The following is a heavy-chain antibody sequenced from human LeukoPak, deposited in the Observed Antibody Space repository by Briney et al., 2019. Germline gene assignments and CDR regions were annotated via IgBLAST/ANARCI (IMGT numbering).Heavy chain of an antibody. V-gene: IGHV1-69*13. J-gene: IGHJ4*02. Sequence: SVKVSCKASGGTFSSYAISWVRQAPGQGLEWMGGIIPIFGTANYAQKFQGRVTITADESTSTAYMELSSLRSEDTAVYCCASGGVSGYDFDYWGQGTLVTVSS. D-gene: IGHD5-12*01. CDR2: IIPIFGTA. CDR1: GGTFSSYA. CDR3: ASGGVSGYDFDY.